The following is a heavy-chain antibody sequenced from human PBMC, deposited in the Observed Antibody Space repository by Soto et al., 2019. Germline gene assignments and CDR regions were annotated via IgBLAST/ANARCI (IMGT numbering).Heavy chain of an antibody. V-gene: IGHV1-69*02. CDR2: IIPILGIA. CDR1: GGTFSSYT. D-gene: IGHD3-10*01. J-gene: IGHJ5*02. CDR3: ARGGILWFGEDWFDP. Sequence: QVQLVQSGAEVKKPGSSVKVSCKASGGTFSSYTISWVRQAPGQGLEWMGRIIPILGIANYAQKFQGRVTITADQSTSTAYMELSSLRAEDTAVYYCARGGILWFGEDWFDPWGQGTLVTVSS.